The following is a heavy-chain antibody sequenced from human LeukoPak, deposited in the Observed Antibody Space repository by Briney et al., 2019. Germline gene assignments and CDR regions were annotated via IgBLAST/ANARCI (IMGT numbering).Heavy chain of an antibody. D-gene: IGHD2-2*01. J-gene: IGHJ5*01. Sequence: GGSLRLSCAASGFTVSSNYMSWVRQAPGEGLEWVSVIYSGGSTYYTDSVKGRFTISRDNSKNTLYLQMNSLRAEDTAVFYCAKDPLGYCTSASCRYLDSWGQGTLVTVSS. V-gene: IGHV3-66*02. CDR3: AKDPLGYCTSASCRYLDS. CDR1: GFTVSSNY. CDR2: IYSGGST.